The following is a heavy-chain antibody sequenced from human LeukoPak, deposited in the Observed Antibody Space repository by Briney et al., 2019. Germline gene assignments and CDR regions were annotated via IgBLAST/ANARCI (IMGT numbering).Heavy chain of an antibody. CDR2: IYHSGNP. CDR3: ATSRIAVASFHFDS. Sequence: PSGTLSLTCVVSGGXISSTNWWSWVRQPPGKGLEWIGEIYHSGNPNYSPSLKSRVTISVDKSNNQFSLKLSSVTAADTAVYYCATSRIAVASFHFDSWGQGTLVTVSS. V-gene: IGHV4-4*02. CDR1: GGXISSTNW. D-gene: IGHD6-19*01. J-gene: IGHJ4*02.